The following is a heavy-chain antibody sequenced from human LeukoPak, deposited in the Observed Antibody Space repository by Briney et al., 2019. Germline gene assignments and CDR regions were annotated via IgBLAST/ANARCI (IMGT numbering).Heavy chain of an antibody. CDR3: VRAAMPYIINGRRFDY. CDR1: GFTSSAYD. CDR2: SGTVGDT. D-gene: IGHD2-2*01. Sequence: GGSLRLSCAASGFTSSAYDMHWVRQITGGGLEWVSTSGTVGDTFYSDSVKGRFTISRENAKNSVRLQMNSLRVEDSAIYFCVRAAMPYIINGRRFDYWGQGTLVTVSS. V-gene: IGHV3-13*04. J-gene: IGHJ4*02.